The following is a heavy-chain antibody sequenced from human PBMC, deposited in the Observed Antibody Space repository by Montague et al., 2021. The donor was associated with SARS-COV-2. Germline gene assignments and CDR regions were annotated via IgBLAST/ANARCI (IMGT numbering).Heavy chain of an antibody. J-gene: IGHJ6*02. D-gene: IGHD3-22*01. V-gene: IGHV4-59*08. CDR2: IFKNGKT. Sequence: SETLSLTCTVSGDSITDDDWSWIRQPPGKGLEWIVNIFKNGKTDXNPFLMSRVITSVDTSKSQFSLKVASVTAADTAVYYCARYYERSLDVWGQGTTVTVSS. CDR3: ARYYERSLDV. CDR1: GDSITDDD.